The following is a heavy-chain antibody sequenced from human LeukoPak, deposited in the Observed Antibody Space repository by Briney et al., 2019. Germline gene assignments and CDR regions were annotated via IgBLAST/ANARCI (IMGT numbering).Heavy chain of an antibody. CDR1: GYTFTSYG. Sequence: ASVKVSCKASGYTFTSYGISWVRQAPGQGLEWMGWISAYNGNTNYAQKLQGRVTMTTDTSTCTAYMELRSLRSDDTAVYYCARPLAYCGGDCYSEYFDYWGQGTLVTVSS. CDR2: ISAYNGNT. V-gene: IGHV1-18*01. CDR3: ARPLAYCGGDCYSEYFDY. D-gene: IGHD2-21*01. J-gene: IGHJ4*02.